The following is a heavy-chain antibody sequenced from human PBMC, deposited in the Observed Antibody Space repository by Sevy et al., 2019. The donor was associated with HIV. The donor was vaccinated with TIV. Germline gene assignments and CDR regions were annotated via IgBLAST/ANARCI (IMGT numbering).Heavy chain of an antibody. V-gene: IGHV3-23*01. Sequence: GGSLRLSCAASGFTFSSYAMSWVRLAPGKGLEWVSGRSGSGGSTDYADSVKGRFTISRDNSKNTLYLQMNSLRAEDMAVYYCAKGGVTMVQAPYFGDYYYYGMDVWGQGTTVTVSS. CDR3: AKGGVTMVQAPYFGDYYYYGMDV. J-gene: IGHJ6*02. CDR2: RSGSGGST. D-gene: IGHD3-10*01. CDR1: GFTFSSYA.